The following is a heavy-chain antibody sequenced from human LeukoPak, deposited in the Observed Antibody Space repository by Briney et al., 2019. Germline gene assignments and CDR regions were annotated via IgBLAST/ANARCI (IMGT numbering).Heavy chain of an antibody. D-gene: IGHD6-19*01. Sequence: GGSLRLSCTASGFTFGDYLMSWFRQAPGKGLEWIGFISGGTTEYAASVKGRFTISRDDSTSIAYLQMNSLTTEDTAVYYCSRGSGWLSVYWGQGTLVTVSS. CDR1: GFTFGDYL. V-gene: IGHV3-49*03. CDR3: SRGSGWLSVY. J-gene: IGHJ4*02. CDR2: ISGGTT.